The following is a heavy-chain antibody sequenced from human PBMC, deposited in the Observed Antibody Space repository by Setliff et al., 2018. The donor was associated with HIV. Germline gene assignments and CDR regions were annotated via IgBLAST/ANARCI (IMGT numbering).Heavy chain of an antibody. D-gene: IGHD1-1*01. CDR3: AREAPDDHFDH. J-gene: IGHJ4*02. Sequence: GASVKVSCKASGGTFSLYAINWVRQAPGQGLEWMGGIIPIFNTANYAQKFQGRVTITADGSTSTAYMELSSLRFEDTAVYYCAREAPDDHFDHWGQGTLVTVSS. V-gene: IGHV1-69*13. CDR1: GGTFSLYA. CDR2: IIPIFNTA.